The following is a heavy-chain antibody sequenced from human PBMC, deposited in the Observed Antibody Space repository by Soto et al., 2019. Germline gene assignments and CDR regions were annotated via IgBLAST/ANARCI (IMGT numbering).Heavy chain of an antibody. V-gene: IGHV3-11*06. D-gene: IGHD6-19*01. Sequence: QVQLVESGGGLVKPGGSLRLSCAASGFNFSDHYMNWIRQAPGKGLEWVSYISGSRYTNFADSVKGRFTISRDNAKNSLYLQMNSLRAEDTAVYYCARHTSGWHYYDYWGQGTPVTVSS. CDR3: ARHTSGWHYYDY. CDR2: ISGSRYT. J-gene: IGHJ4*02. CDR1: GFNFSDHY.